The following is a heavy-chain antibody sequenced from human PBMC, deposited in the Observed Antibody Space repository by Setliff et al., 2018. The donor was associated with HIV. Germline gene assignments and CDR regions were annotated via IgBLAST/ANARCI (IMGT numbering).Heavy chain of an antibody. D-gene: IGHD3-22*01. CDR3: ARASSSGYDF. V-gene: IGHV4-34*01. Sequence: SETLSLTCAVYGGSFSGYSWNWIRQPPGKGLEWVGDINQSGSPNYNPSLKSRVTISVDTSKNQFSLKLISVTAADTAVYYCARASSSGYDFWGQGTLVTAPQ. CDR1: GGSFSGYS. CDR2: INQSGSP. J-gene: IGHJ4*02.